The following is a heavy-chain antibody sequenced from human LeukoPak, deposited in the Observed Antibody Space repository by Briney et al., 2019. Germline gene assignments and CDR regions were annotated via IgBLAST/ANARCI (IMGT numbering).Heavy chain of an antibody. J-gene: IGHJ5*02. CDR1: GGSISSYY. V-gene: IGHV4-59*08. Sequence: SETLSLTCTVSGGSISSYYWSWIRQPPGKGLEWIGYIYYSGSTNYNPSLKSRVTISVDTSKNQFSLKLSSVTAADTAVYYCARQQYQLPRLKPLNWFDPWGRGTLVTVCS. D-gene: IGHD2-2*01. CDR3: ARQQYQLPRLKPLNWFDP. CDR2: IYYSGST.